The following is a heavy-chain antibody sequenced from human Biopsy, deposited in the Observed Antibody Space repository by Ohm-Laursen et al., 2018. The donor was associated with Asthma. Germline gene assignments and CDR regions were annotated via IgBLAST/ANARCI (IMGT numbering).Heavy chain of an antibody. Sequence: SLRLSCAASGFAVSRDHMFWVRQAPGEGLAWVATIRPNYRGVDYVASVRGRFTVTRDDSKNTLYLHMSSLRAEDTAVYYCVKDTEETPNGYYTFEVWGQGTMVTVSS. J-gene: IGHJ3*01. D-gene: IGHD2-8*01. CDR1: GFAVSRDH. CDR3: VKDTEETPNGYYTFEV. V-gene: IGHV3-23*02. CDR2: IRPNYRGV.